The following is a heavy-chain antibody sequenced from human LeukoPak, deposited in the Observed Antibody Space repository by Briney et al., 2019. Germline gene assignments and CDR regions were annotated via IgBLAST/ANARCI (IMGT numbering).Heavy chain of an antibody. Sequence: GESLQISCKGSGYSITSYWIGWVRQMPGKGLEWMGIIYPGDSDTRYSPSFQGQVTISADKSISTAYLQWSSLQASDTAMYYCARHKTTMVTPFDYWGQGTLVTVSS. CDR1: GYSITSYW. CDR2: IYPGDSDT. J-gene: IGHJ4*02. V-gene: IGHV5-51*01. CDR3: ARHKTTMVTPFDY. D-gene: IGHD4-23*01.